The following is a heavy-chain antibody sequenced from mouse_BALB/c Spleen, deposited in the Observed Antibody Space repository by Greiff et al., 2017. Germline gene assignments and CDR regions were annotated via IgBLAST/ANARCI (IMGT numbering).Heavy chain of an antibody. D-gene: IGHD2-14*01. Sequence: DVMLVESGGGLVKPGGSLKLSCAASGFTFSSYAMSWVRQTPEKRLEWVASISSGGSTYYPDSVKGRFTISRDNARNILYLQMSSLRSEDTAMYYCARGRRYDGGASYYAMDYWGQGTSVTVSS. V-gene: IGHV5-6-5*01. CDR3: ARGRRYDGGASYYAMDY. CDR2: ISSGGST. J-gene: IGHJ4*01. CDR1: GFTFSSYA.